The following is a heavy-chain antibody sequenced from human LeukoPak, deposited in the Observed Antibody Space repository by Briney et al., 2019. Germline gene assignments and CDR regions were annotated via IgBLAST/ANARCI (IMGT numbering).Heavy chain of an antibody. Sequence: GGSLRLSGAASGFTFSSYWMSWVRQAPGKGLEWVANIKQDGSEKYYVDSVKGRFTISRDNAKNSLYLQMNSLRAEDTAVYYCARDRALGSSGWYFDYWGQGTLVTVSS. CDR1: GFTFSSYW. V-gene: IGHV3-7*01. CDR2: IKQDGSEK. J-gene: IGHJ4*02. D-gene: IGHD6-19*01. CDR3: ARDRALGSSGWYFDY.